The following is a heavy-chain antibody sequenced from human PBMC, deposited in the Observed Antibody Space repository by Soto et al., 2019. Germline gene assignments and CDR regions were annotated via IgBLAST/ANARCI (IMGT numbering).Heavy chain of an antibody. CDR3: ARDLVVWGDYFYYYGMDV. CDR1: GYTFTGYY. Sequence: GAPVKVSCKAPGYTFTGYYMHWVRQAPGQGLEWMGWINPNSGGTNYAQKFQGRVTMTRDTSISTAYMELSRLRSDDTAVYYCARDLVVWGDYFYYYGMDVWGQGTTVTVSS. V-gene: IGHV1-2*02. J-gene: IGHJ6*02. CDR2: INPNSGGT. D-gene: IGHD3-10*01.